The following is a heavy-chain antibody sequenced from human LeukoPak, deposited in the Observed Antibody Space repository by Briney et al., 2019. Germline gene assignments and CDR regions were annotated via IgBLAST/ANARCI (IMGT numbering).Heavy chain of an antibody. CDR2: IYHSGST. D-gene: IGHD6-19*01. CDR3: ARDSSGRPRVGAFDI. V-gene: IGHV4-4*02. Sequence: TSETLSLTCAVSGGSISSSNWWSWVRQPPGKGLEWIGEIYHSGSTNYNPSLKSRVTISVDKSKNQFSLKLSSVTAADTAVYYCARDSSGRPRVGAFDIWGQGTMVTVSS. J-gene: IGHJ3*02. CDR1: GGSISSSNW.